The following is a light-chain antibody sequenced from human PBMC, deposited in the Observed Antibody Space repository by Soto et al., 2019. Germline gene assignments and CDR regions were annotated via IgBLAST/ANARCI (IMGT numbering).Light chain of an antibody. CDR1: SSDVGAYNF. V-gene: IGLV2-14*01. Sequence: QSVLTQPASVSGSPGQSITISCTGTSSDVGAYNFVSWYQQYPGKAPKVMIYEVNKRPSGVSNLFSASRSGNTPSLPISGLQAEDEADYSCSSFTRSSTYVFGSGTKVTAL. CDR2: EVN. CDR3: SSFTRSSTYV. J-gene: IGLJ1*01.